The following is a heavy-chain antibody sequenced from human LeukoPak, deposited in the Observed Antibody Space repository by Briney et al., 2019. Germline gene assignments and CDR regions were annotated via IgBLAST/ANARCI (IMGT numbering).Heavy chain of an antibody. Sequence: PGGSLRLSCAASGFTVSSNYMSWVRQAPGKGLEWVSVIYSGGSTNFADSVRGRFTISRDNSKNTLYLQMNSLRAEDTAVYYCAKDSEIAAAGSYWYFDLWGRGTLVTVSS. CDR2: IYSGGST. CDR1: GFTVSSNY. D-gene: IGHD6-13*01. J-gene: IGHJ2*01. CDR3: AKDSEIAAAGSYWYFDL. V-gene: IGHV3-53*05.